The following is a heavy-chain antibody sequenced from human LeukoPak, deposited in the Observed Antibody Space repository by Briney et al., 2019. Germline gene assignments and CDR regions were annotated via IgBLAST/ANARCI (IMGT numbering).Heavy chain of an antibody. V-gene: IGHV4-61*02. CDR3: AREATGAFDY. CDR1: GGSISSGSYY. CDR2: IYTSGST. J-gene: IGHJ4*02. Sequence: PSETLSLTCTVSGGSISSGSYYWSWIRQPAGKGLEWIGRIYTSGSTNYNPSLKSRVTISVDTSKNQFSLKLSSVTAADTAVYYCAREATGAFDYWGQGTLVTVSS. D-gene: IGHD4/OR15-4a*01.